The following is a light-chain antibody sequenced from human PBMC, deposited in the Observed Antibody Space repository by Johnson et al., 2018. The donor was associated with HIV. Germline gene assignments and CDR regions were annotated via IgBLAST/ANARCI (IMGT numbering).Light chain of an antibody. CDR1: SSNIGNNY. Sequence: QSVLTQPPSVSAAPGQKVTISCSGSSSNIGNNYVSWYQQLPGTAPKLLIYENTERPSGIPDRFSGSKSGTSATLSITGLQTGDEADYYCGTWDSSLSFYVFGTGTKVTVL. V-gene: IGLV1-51*02. CDR2: ENT. J-gene: IGLJ1*01. CDR3: GTWDSSLSFYV.